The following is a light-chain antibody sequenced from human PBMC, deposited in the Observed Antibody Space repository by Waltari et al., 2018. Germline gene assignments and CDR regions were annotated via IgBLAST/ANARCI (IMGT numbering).Light chain of an antibody. J-gene: IGKJ1*01. CDR2: DAS. V-gene: IGKV3-11*01. CDR1: QGVDDY. CDR3: QQRRNWPPT. Sequence: VLTQSPATLSLSPGERATLSCRASQGVDDYMAWYQQKPGQSPRPLIYDASNRATGIPIRFSGSGFGTDFTLTISSLEPDDFAHYYCQQRRNWPPTFGQGTKVEIK.